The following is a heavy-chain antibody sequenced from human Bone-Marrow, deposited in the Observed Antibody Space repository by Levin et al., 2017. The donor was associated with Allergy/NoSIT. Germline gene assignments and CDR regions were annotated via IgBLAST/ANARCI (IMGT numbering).Heavy chain of an antibody. CDR3: ATDRGGVGEPSWIYDGMDV. Sequence: ASVKVSCKVSGDTLTALSIHWVRQGPGKGLEWMGGSDPADGETISAQNFQGRITMTEDISTDTAYMELSSLRSEDSAVYYCATDRGGVGEPSWIYDGMDVWGQGTTVTVSS. CDR1: GDTLTALS. J-gene: IGHJ6*02. D-gene: IGHD3-16*01. V-gene: IGHV1-24*01. CDR2: SDPADGET.